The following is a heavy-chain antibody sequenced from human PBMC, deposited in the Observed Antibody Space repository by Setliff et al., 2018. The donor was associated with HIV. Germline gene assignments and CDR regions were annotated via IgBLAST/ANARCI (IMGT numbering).Heavy chain of an antibody. CDR1: GGSFSSYY. D-gene: IGHD6-19*01. V-gene: IGHV4-34*01. CDR2: INHSGST. Sequence: SETLSLTCAVYGGSFSSYYWSWIRQPPGKGLEWIGEINHSGSTNYNPSLKSRVTISVDTSKNQFSLKLRSVTAAARAVYYCARVPGYSSGTSYMDVWGKGTTVTVSS. CDR3: ARVPGYSSGTSYMDV. J-gene: IGHJ6*03.